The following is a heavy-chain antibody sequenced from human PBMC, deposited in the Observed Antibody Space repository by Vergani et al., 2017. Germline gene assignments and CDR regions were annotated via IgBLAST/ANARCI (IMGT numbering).Heavy chain of an antibody. CDR2: INPSGGST. D-gene: IGHD6-13*01. CDR1: GYTFTSYY. Sequence: QVQLVQSGAEVKKPGASVKVSCKASGYTFTSYYMHWVRQAPGQGLEWMGIINPSGGSTSYAQKFQGRVTMTRDTSTSTVYMELSSLRSDDTAVYYCARDLWQQLFMDYWGQGTLVTVSS. J-gene: IGHJ4*02. V-gene: IGHV1-46*01. CDR3: ARDLWQQLFMDY.